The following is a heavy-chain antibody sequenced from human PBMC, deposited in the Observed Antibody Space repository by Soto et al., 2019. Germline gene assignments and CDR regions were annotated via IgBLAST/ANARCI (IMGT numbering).Heavy chain of an antibody. CDR3: ARSSGYNRFDL. J-gene: IGHJ4*02. CDR2: IYPSDSDT. D-gene: IGHD3-22*01. CDR1: GYNFAGYW. Sequence: PGESLKISCKGSGYNFAGYWIAWVRQMPGKGLELMGIIYPSDSDTRYRPSFQGQVTISADNAKNSPYLQMNSLRAEDTALYYCARSSGYNRFDLWGQGTLVTVSS. V-gene: IGHV5-51*01.